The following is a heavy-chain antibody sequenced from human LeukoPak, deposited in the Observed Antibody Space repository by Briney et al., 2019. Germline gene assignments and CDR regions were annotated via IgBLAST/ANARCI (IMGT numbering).Heavy chain of an antibody. J-gene: IGHJ3*02. CDR3: ARDYTARWDDSSGDAFDI. Sequence: ASVKVSCKASGYTFTSYGISWVRQAPGQGLEWMGWISAYNGNTNYAQKLQDRVTMTTDTSTSTAYMELRSLRSDDTAVYYCARDYTARWDDSSGDAFDIWGQGTMVTVSS. V-gene: IGHV1-18*01. D-gene: IGHD3-22*01. CDR2: ISAYNGNT. CDR1: GYTFTSYG.